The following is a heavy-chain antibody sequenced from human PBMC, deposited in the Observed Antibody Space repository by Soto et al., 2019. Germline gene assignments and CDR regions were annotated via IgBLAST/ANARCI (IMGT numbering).Heavy chain of an antibody. Sequence: GGSLRLSCAASGFTFDDYAMHWVRQAPGKGLEWVSGISWNSGSIGYADSVKGRFTISRDNAKNSLYLRMNSLRAEDTALYYCAKDGRDCTNGVCYRWSHYFDYWGQGTLVTVSS. V-gene: IGHV3-9*01. CDR3: AKDGRDCTNGVCYRWSHYFDY. CDR2: ISWNSGSI. D-gene: IGHD2-8*01. CDR1: GFTFDDYA. J-gene: IGHJ4*02.